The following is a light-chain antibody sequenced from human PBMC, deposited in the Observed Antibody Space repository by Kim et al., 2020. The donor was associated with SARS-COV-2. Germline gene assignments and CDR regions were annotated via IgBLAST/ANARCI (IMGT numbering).Light chain of an antibody. Sequence: QSALTQPASVSGSPGQSITISCTGASSDVVSWYQHHPGEAPKLIIFEVNKRPSQISNRFSGSKSGNTASLTIAGLQAEDEANYYCCSYEGTVVFGGGTKVTVL. J-gene: IGLJ2*01. CDR1: SSDVV. CDR3: CSYEGTVV. V-gene: IGLV2-23*02. CDR2: EVN.